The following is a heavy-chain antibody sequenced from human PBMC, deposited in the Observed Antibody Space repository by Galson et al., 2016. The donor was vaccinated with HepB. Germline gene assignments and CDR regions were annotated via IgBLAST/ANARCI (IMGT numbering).Heavy chain of an antibody. V-gene: IGHV4-59*01. Sequence: SETLSLTCTVSGDSISANYWTWIRQSPEKGLEWIGNIFYSGTTHYNPSLNSRPTISVDRSRNQFSLRLTSVTAADTAVYYCGRATVLYYAIDVWGQGTTVTVSS. CDR1: GDSISANY. CDR2: IFYSGTT. CDR3: GRATVLYYAIDV. J-gene: IGHJ6*02. D-gene: IGHD4-11*01.